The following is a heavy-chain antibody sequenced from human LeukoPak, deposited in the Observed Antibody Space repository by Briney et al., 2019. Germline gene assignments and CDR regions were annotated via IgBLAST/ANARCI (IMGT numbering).Heavy chain of an antibody. J-gene: IGHJ4*02. D-gene: IGHD6-13*01. V-gene: IGHV1-18*01. CDR1: GYSFPSYG. CDR3: ARGHPSSSWEHIDY. Sequence: ASVKVSCKASGYSFPSYGITWVRQAPGQGLEWVGWISAYNGNTNYAQKFQGRVTITTDTSTSTAYMEVRSLRSDDTAFYYCARGHPSSSWEHIDYWGQGTLVTVSS. CDR2: ISAYNGNT.